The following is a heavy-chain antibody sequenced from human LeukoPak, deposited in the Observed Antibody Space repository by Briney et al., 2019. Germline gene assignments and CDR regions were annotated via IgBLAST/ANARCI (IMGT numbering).Heavy chain of an antibody. V-gene: IGHV4-39*01. D-gene: IGHD2-2*01. CDR2: IYYSGST. J-gene: IGHJ4*02. CDR3: ARLQSSRYCSSTSCWDY. Sequence: SETLSLTCTVSGGSISSSSYHWGWIRQPPGKGLEWIGSIYYSGSTYYSPSLKSRVTISVDTSKNQFSLKLSSVTAADTAVYSCARLQSSRYCSSTSCWDYWGQGTLVTVSS. CDR1: GGSISSSSYH.